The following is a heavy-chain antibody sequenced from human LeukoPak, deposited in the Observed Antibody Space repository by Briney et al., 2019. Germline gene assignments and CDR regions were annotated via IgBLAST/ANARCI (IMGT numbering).Heavy chain of an antibody. CDR1: GYTFTGYY. J-gene: IGHJ4*02. V-gene: IGHV1-2*02. CDR2: INPNSGGT. CDR3: ARVSYYYDSSGYCLYY. D-gene: IGHD3-22*01. Sequence: GASVKVSCKASGYTFTGYYMHWVRQAPGQGLEWMGWINPNSGGTNYAQKLQGRVTMTTDTSTSTAYMELRSLRSDDTAVYYCARVSYYYDSSGYCLYYWGQGTLVTVSS.